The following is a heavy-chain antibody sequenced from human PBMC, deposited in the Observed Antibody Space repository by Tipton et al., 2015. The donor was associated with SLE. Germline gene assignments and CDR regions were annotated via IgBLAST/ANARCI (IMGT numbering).Heavy chain of an antibody. V-gene: IGHV3-11*04. J-gene: IGHJ4*02. D-gene: IGHD2-2*01. CDR1: GFTFSDYY. CDR3: TRDPRHADD. CDR2: ISQTGTVT. Sequence: GSLRLSCAASGFTFSDYYMTWIRQAPGKGLECVSYISQTGTVTNYGDPVKGRFTISRDNARSSLYLQMDSLRIDDTAIYYCTRDPRHADDWGQGTLVTVAS.